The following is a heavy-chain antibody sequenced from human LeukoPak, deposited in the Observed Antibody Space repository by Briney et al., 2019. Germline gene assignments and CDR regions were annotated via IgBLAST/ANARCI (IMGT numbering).Heavy chain of an antibody. V-gene: IGHV1-18*01. J-gene: IGHJ4*02. Sequence: GASVKVSCKASGYTFTSYGISWVRQAPGQGLEWMGWISAYNGNTNYAQKLQGRVTMTTDTSTSTAYMELRSLRSDDTAVYYCARTEPFQIWGSYRYRYFDYWGQGTLVTVFS. CDR1: GYTFTSYG. CDR2: ISAYNGNT. D-gene: IGHD3-16*02. CDR3: ARTEPFQIWGSYRYRYFDY.